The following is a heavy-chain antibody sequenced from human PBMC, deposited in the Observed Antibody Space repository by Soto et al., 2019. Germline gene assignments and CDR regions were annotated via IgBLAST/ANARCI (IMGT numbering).Heavy chain of an antibody. CDR3: VKRDYSESSSFFPLFYH. J-gene: IGHJ4*02. D-gene: IGHD3-22*01. Sequence: GGSLRLSCEASGFTFSGYAMSWVRQAPGKGLEWVSGITGNGGNTYYADSVKGRFTISRDNSRNTLYLEMNSLGAEDTATYYCVKRDYSESSSFFPLFYHWGQGTLVTVSS. V-gene: IGHV3-23*01. CDR1: GFTFSGYA. CDR2: ITGNGGNT.